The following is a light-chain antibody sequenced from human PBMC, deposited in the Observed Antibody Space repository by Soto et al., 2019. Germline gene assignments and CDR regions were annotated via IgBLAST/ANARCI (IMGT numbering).Light chain of an antibody. CDR1: QSVSSSY. J-gene: IGKJ1*01. CDR3: QQYCSSGP. V-gene: IGKV3-20*01. CDR2: GAF. Sequence: TQDPCIRCASYGERASLSGRASQSVSSSYLAWYQQKPGQAPRLLIYGAFNRATGIPARFSGSGPGTDFTCAIDSLEPDDFAVYYCQQYCSSGPSGEGTKVDI.